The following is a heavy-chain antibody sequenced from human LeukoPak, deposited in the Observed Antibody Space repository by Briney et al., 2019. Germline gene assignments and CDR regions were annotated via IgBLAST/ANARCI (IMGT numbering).Heavy chain of an antibody. CDR1: GGSFSGYY. V-gene: IGHV4-34*01. Sequence: SETLSLTCAVYGGSFSGYYWSWIRQPPGKGLEWIGEINHSGSTNYNPSLKSRVTISVDTSKNQFSLKLSSVTAADTAVYYCARVAGDYYGSGTQTYYYYGMDVWGQGTTVTVSS. CDR3: ARVAGDYYGSGTQTYYYYGMDV. CDR2: INHSGST. J-gene: IGHJ6*02. D-gene: IGHD3-10*01.